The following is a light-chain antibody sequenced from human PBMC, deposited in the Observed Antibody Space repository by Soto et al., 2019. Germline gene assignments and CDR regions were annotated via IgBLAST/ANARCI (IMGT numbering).Light chain of an antibody. CDR2: DAT. CDR1: QSISRW. Sequence: DIQMTQSPSTLSASVGDRVTITCRASQSISRWLAWYQQKPGKAPKVLIWDATSLQRGVPSRFSGSGFGTEVTLIISSLQPDDFATYYCQQYNDYSTWTFGQGTKVEIK. J-gene: IGKJ1*01. V-gene: IGKV1-5*01. CDR3: QQYNDYSTWT.